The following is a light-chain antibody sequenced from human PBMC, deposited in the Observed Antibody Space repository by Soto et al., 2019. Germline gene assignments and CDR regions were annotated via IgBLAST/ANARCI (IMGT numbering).Light chain of an antibody. V-gene: IGKV3-11*01. CDR3: QQYGSSPET. Sequence: PGERATLSCMASQSVSTYLAWYQQTPGRPPRLLIYDASKRAPGIPARFSGSGSGTDFTLTVSSLEPEDFAVYYCQQYGSSPETFGQGTKVDI. J-gene: IGKJ1*01. CDR1: QSVSTY. CDR2: DAS.